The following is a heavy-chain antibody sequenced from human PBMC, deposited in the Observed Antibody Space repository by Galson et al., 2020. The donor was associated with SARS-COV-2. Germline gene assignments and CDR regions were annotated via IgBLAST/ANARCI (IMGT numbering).Heavy chain of an antibody. J-gene: IGHJ3*02. CDR3: AASPNLKDAFDI. Sequence: SETLSLTCTVSGGSISSYYWSWIRQPPGKGLEWIGYIYYSGSTNYNPSLKSRVTISVDTSKNQFSLKLSSVTAADTAVYYCAASPNLKDAFDIWGQGTMVTVSS. CDR2: IYYSGST. CDR1: GGSISSYY. V-gene: IGHV4-59*01.